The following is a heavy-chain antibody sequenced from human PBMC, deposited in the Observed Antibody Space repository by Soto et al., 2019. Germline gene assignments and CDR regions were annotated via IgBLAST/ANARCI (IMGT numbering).Heavy chain of an antibody. V-gene: IGHV4-39*01. Sequence: SETLSLTCTVSGGSISSSSYYWGWIRQPPGKGLEWIGSIYYSGSTYYNPSLKSRVTISVDTSKNQFSLKLSSVTAADTAVYYCASRTPFLYYSSGTLPVYFDYWGQGTLVTVSS. CDR1: GGSISSSSYY. CDR2: IYYSGST. D-gene: IGHD3-10*01. J-gene: IGHJ4*02. CDR3: ASRTPFLYYSSGTLPVYFDY.